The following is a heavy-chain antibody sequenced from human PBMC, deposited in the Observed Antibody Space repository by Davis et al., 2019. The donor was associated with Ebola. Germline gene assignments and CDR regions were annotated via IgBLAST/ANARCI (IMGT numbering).Heavy chain of an antibody. D-gene: IGHD4-11*01. Sequence: GGSLRLSCAASGFNFRSYGMHWVRQASGKGLEWVGHIRSKANSYATAYAASVKGRFTISRDDSKNTAYLQMNSLKTEDTAVYYCSMTTVTTDVWGQGTTVTVSS. CDR1: GFNFRSYG. V-gene: IGHV3-73*01. CDR3: SMTTVTTDV. J-gene: IGHJ6*02. CDR2: IRSKANSYAT.